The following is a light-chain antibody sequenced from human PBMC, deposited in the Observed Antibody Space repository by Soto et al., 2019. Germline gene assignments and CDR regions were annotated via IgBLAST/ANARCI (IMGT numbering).Light chain of an antibody. Sequence: QSALTQPASVSGSPGQSITISCTGTSSDVGSYNRVSWYQQHQGKAPKLMIYEGSKRPSVVSNRFSGSKSGNTASLTISGLQAEDEADYYCCSYAGSYVFGTGTKVTVL. V-gene: IGLV2-23*01. CDR3: CSYAGSYV. J-gene: IGLJ1*01. CDR2: EGS. CDR1: SSDVGSYNR.